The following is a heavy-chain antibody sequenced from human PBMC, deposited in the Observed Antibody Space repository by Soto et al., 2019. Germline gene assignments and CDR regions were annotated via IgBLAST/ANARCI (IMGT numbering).Heavy chain of an antibody. CDR1: GYTFTGYY. V-gene: IGHV1-2*04. CDR2: INPNSGGT. D-gene: IGHD2-8*02. CDR3: AREGGVLNLRSYSYGMVV. J-gene: IGHJ6*01. Sequence: GASVKVSCKASGYTFTGYYMHWVRQAPGQGLEWMGWINPNSGGTNYAQKFQGWVTMTRDTSISTAYMELSRLRSDDTAVYYCAREGGVLNLRSYSYGMVVCGQTTTGNVSS.